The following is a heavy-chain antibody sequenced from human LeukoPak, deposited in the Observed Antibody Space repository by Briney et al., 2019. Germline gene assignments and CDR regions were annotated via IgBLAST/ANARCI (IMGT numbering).Heavy chain of an antibody. CDR2: INHSGST. D-gene: IGHD2-2*01. CDR1: GGSFSGYY. CDR3: ASPKVPAAMNDAFDI. Sequence: SETLSLTCAVYGGSFSGYYWSWIRQPPGKGLEWIGEINHSGSTNYNPSLKSRVTISVDTSKNQFSLKLSSVTAADTAVYYCASPKVPAAMNDAFDIWGQGTMVTVSS. V-gene: IGHV4-34*01. J-gene: IGHJ3*02.